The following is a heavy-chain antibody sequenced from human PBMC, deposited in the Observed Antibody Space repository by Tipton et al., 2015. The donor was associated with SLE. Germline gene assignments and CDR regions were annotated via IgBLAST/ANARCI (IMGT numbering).Heavy chain of an antibody. V-gene: IGHV4-38-2*01. D-gene: IGHD2-21*01. CDR3: AGGEDRLAYCGGDCYFFDY. CDR1: GFSITTAYS. CDR2: FFHNGNT. Sequence: TLSLTCAVSGFSITTAYSWGWIRQPPGKGLEWIGSFFHNGNTYYNPSLRGRVTISVDTSKNHLSVRLSSVTAADTAMYYCAGGEDRLAYCGGDCYFFDYWGQGTLVTVSS. J-gene: IGHJ4*02.